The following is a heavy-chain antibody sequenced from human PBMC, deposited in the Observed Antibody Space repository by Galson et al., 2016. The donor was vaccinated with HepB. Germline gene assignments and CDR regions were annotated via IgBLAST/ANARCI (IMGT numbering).Heavy chain of an antibody. J-gene: IGHJ5*02. CDR2: INYRGSA. CDR3: ARGAGSGTSWFDP. Sequence: LTCTVSGGSVSSSSYYWGWIRQPPGKGLEWIASINYRGSAYYNLSLRSRVTISVDTSKNQFSLKLTSVTAADTAVYYCARGAGSGTSWFDPWGQGTLVTVSS. CDR1: GGSVSSSSYY. D-gene: IGHD2-15*01. V-gene: IGHV4-39*01.